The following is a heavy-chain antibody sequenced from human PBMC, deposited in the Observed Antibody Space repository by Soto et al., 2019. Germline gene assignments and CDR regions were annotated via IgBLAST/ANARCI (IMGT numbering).Heavy chain of an antibody. CDR2: TSGGGDVA. V-gene: IGHV3-23*01. D-gene: IGHD4-17*01. CDR1: GFTFINYA. Sequence: EVQLLESGGGLIQPGWSLRLSCTASGFTFINYAMNWVRQAPGKGLEWVSGTSGGGDVAFYADSVKGRFAISRDNSKNTLYLQMNSLRAEDTALYYCVKKSIGTVTNPVYWSFDLWGRGTLVTVSS. J-gene: IGHJ2*01. CDR3: VKKSIGTVTNPVYWSFDL.